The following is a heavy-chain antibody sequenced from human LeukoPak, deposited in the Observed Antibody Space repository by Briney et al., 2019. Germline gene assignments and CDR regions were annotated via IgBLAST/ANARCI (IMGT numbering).Heavy chain of an antibody. CDR3: AKKADFWSGYDY. CDR1: GFTFSSYG. Sequence: PGGSLRLSCAASGFTFSSYGMHWVRQAPGKRLEWVAVISYDGSNKYYADSVKGRFTISRDNSKNTLYLQMNSLRAEDTAVYYCAKKADFWSGYDYWGQGTLVTVSS. J-gene: IGHJ4*02. CDR2: ISYDGSNK. V-gene: IGHV3-30*18. D-gene: IGHD3-3*01.